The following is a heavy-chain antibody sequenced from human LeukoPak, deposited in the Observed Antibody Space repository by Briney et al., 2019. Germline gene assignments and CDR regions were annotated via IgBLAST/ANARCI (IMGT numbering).Heavy chain of an antibody. CDR2: ISVSGADT. J-gene: IGHJ3*02. V-gene: IGHV3-23*01. Sequence: GGSLRLSCAASGFTFSTYAMNWVRQAPGKGLEWVSTISVSGADTYYEDSVKGRFTISRDISKNTLYLQMSSLRAEDTALYYCAKVRQNTNDAFDIWGQGTMVTVSS. CDR1: GFTFSTYA. CDR3: AKVRQNTNDAFDI. D-gene: IGHD1/OR15-1a*01.